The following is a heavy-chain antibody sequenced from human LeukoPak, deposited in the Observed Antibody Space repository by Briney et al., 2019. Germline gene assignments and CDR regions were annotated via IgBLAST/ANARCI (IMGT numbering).Heavy chain of an antibody. CDR3: AREGGLLYYFDY. Sequence: GGSLRLSCAASGFTFGSYSMNWVRQAPGKGLEWVSSISSSSSYIYYADSVKGRFTISRDNAKNSLYLQMNSLRAEDTAVYYCAREGGLLYYFDYWGQGTLVTVSS. CDR1: GFTFGSYS. V-gene: IGHV3-21*01. J-gene: IGHJ4*02. D-gene: IGHD2-21*01. CDR2: ISSSSSYI.